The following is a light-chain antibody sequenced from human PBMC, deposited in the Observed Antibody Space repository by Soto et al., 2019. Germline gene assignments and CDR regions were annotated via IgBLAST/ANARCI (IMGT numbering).Light chain of an antibody. Sequence: QSALTQPASVSGSPGQSITISCTGTNSDVGSYKFVSWYQQHPGKVPKLIIYEATKRPSGLSNRFSGSKSGNTASLTISGLQAEDEADYYCCSFAGGGATRVFGGGTKLTVL. CDR2: EAT. CDR3: CSFAGGGATRV. V-gene: IGLV2-23*01. J-gene: IGLJ3*02. CDR1: NSDVGSYKF.